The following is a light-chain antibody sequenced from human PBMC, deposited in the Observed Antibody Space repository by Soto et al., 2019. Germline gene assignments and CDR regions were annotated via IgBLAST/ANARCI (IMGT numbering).Light chain of an antibody. V-gene: IGKV3-15*01. CDR3: QQYNNWSST. J-gene: IGKJ1*01. CDR1: QSVSSN. CDR2: GAS. Sequence: EIVMTQSPATLSVSPGERATISCRASQSVSSNLAWYQQKPGQAPRLLIYGASTRATGIPARFSGSGSGTEFTLTISSLQSEDFAVYYCQQYNNWSSTFGQGTKVDIK.